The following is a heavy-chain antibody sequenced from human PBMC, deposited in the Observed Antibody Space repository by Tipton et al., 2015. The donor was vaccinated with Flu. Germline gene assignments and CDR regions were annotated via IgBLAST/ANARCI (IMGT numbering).Heavy chain of an antibody. CDR1: GGSISTGGAY. CDR2: IYYSGST. CDR3: TRDQGFGGGMSYDYYALDV. D-gene: IGHD3-10*01. V-gene: IGHV4-31*03. J-gene: IGHJ6*02. Sequence: TLSLTCTVSGGSISTGGAYWSWVRQHPGKGLEWIGCIYYSGSTYYSPSLQSRVTISVETSKNQFSLKLNSVTAADTAVYYCTRDQGFGGGMSYDYYALDVWGQGTPVTVSS.